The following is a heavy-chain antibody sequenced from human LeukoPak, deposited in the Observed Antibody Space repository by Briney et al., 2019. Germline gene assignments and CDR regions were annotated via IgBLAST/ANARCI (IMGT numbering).Heavy chain of an antibody. D-gene: IGHD6-13*01. CDR2: IKKDGSEK. CDR3: ARDSISSSWYERDYYFDY. CDR1: GFTFSSHW. Sequence: GGSLRLSCAASGFTFSSHWMSWVRQAPGKGPEWVANIKKDGSEKYYVDAVKGRFTISRDSSKNTLHLQMNSLRTEDTAVYYCARDSISSSWYERDYYFDYWGQGTLVTVSS. V-gene: IGHV3-7*01. J-gene: IGHJ4*02.